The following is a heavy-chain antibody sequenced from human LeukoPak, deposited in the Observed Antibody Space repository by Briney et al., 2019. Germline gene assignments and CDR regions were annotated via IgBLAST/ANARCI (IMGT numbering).Heavy chain of an antibody. Sequence: SETLSLTCAVYGGSFSGYYWSWIRQPPGKGLEWIGEINHSGSTNYNPSLKSRVTISVDTSKNQFSLKLSSVTAADTAVYYCAGGPGFFRRTTGRGYSGYAPFDYWGQGTLVTVSS. CDR1: GGSFSGYY. J-gene: IGHJ4*02. V-gene: IGHV4-34*01. CDR3: AGGPGFFRRTTGRGYSGYAPFDY. CDR2: INHSGST. D-gene: IGHD5-12*01.